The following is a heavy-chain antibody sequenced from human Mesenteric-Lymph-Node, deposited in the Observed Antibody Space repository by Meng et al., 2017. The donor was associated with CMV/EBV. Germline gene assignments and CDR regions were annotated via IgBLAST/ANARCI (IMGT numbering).Heavy chain of an antibody. CDR2: INWNGGST. CDR1: GFSFSGYW. J-gene: IGHJ4*02. V-gene: IGHV3-20*04. Sequence: GGSLRLSCAASGFSFSGYWMHWVRQLPGKGLEWVSGINWNGGSTGYADSVKGRFTISRDNAKNSLYLQMNSLRAEDTALYYCAKTFGVLNYFDYWGQGTLVTVPQ. CDR3: AKTFGVLNYFDY. D-gene: IGHD3-3*01.